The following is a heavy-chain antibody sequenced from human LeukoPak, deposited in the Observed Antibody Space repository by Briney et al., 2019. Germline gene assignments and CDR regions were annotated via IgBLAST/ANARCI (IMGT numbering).Heavy chain of an antibody. Sequence: ASVKVSCKASGYTFTGYYMHWVRQAPGQRLEWMGWINAGNGNTRYSQEFQGRVTITRDTSASTVYMELSSLRSEDMAVYYCARGLISGNYGYYYMDVWGKGTTVTVSS. V-gene: IGHV1-3*03. J-gene: IGHJ6*03. CDR3: ARGLISGNYGYYYMDV. CDR2: INAGNGNT. D-gene: IGHD1-26*01. CDR1: GYTFTGYY.